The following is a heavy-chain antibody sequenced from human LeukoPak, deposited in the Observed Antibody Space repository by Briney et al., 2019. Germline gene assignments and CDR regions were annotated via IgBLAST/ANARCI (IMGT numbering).Heavy chain of an antibody. V-gene: IGHV1-3*01. D-gene: IGHD6-13*01. CDR1: GYTFTSYA. Sequence: GASVKVSCKASGYTFTSYAMHWVRQAPGQRLEWMGWINAGNGNTKYSQKFQGRVTITRDTSASTAYMELSSLRSEDTAVYYCATEIAAAGNFDYWGQGTLVTVSS. CDR2: INAGNGNT. J-gene: IGHJ4*02. CDR3: ATEIAAAGNFDY.